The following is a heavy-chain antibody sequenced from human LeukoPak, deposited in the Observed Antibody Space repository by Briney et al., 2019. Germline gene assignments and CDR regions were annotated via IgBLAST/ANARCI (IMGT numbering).Heavy chain of an antibody. CDR1: GFTFSGFA. J-gene: IGHJ6*01. CDR3: GKMKGHPLPKYYMDV. V-gene: IGHV3-23*01. Sequence: GGSLRLSCAASGFTFSGFAMSWVRRTPGKGLEWVSGISGSGDNSLYADSVKGRLTISRDNSKNKLYLEMNSLRAEDTAIYYGGKMKGHPLPKYYMDVWGQGTTVTVSS. D-gene: IGHD1-26*01. CDR2: ISGSGDNS.